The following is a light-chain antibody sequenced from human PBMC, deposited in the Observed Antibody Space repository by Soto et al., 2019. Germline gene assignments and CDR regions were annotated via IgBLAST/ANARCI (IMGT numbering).Light chain of an antibody. Sequence: QAVVTQPASVSGSPGQSITISCTGTSSDVGSYNLVSWYQQHPGKAPKLIISEVNKRPSGVSSRFSGSKSGYTASLTISGLQADEEADDYCCSYAGSSTVVVFGGGTKVTVL. CDR1: SSDVGSYNL. J-gene: IGLJ2*01. CDR3: CSYAGSSTVVV. V-gene: IGLV2-23*02. CDR2: EVN.